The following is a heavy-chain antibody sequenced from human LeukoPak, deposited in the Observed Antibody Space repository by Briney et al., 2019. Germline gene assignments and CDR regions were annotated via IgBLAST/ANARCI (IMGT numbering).Heavy chain of an antibody. J-gene: IGHJ5*02. D-gene: IGHD3-3*01. CDR1: GGTFSSYT. V-gene: IGHV1-69*02. CDR2: IIPILGIA. CDR3: ARGAFSDDFWRSNWFDP. Sequence: VASVKVSFTASGGTFSSYTISWVRQAPGQGLEWMGRIIPILGIANYAQKFQGRVTITADKSTSTAYMELSSLRSEDTAVYYCARGAFSDDFWRSNWFDPWGQGTLVTVSS.